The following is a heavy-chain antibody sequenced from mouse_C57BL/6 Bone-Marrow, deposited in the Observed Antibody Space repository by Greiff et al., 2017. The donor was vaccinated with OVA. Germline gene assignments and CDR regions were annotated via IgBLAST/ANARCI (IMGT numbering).Heavy chain of an antibody. CDR2: IDPENGDT. Sequence: EVQLQQSGAELVRPGASVTLSCTASGFNIKDDYMHWVKQRPEQGLEWIGWIDPENGDTEYASKFQGKATITADTSSNTAYLQLSSLTSEDTAVYYCTTYGNYDAMDYWGQGTSVTVSS. V-gene: IGHV14-4*01. J-gene: IGHJ4*01. D-gene: IGHD2-1*01. CDR3: TTYGNYDAMDY. CDR1: GFNIKDDY.